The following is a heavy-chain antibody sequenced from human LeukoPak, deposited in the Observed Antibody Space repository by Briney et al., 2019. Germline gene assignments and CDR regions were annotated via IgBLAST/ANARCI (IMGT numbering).Heavy chain of an antibody. CDR3: ARDWFLVGY. Sequence: GGSLRLSCAASGFTLSSYWMSWVRQAPGKGLEWVAIIKQDGSEKYYVDAVKGRFTISRDNAKNSLYLQMNSLRAEDTAVYYCARDWFLVGYWGQGTLVTVSS. D-gene: IGHD2-15*01. V-gene: IGHV3-7*01. CDR1: GFTLSSYW. CDR2: IKQDGSEK. J-gene: IGHJ4*02.